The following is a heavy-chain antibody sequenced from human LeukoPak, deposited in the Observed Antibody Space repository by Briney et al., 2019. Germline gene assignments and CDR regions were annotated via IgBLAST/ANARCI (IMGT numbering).Heavy chain of an antibody. CDR1: GDSISSGDYY. V-gene: IGHV4-30-4*08. CDR3: ARAGIDYYYYYYMDV. CDR2: IYYSGNT. Sequence: SQTLSLTCTVSGDSISSGDYYWSWIRQPPGKGLEWIGYIYYSGNTYYNPSLQSRVTISVDTSKNQFSLKLSSVTAADTAVYYCARAGIDYYYYYYMDVWGKGTTVTVSS. J-gene: IGHJ6*03. D-gene: IGHD6-13*01.